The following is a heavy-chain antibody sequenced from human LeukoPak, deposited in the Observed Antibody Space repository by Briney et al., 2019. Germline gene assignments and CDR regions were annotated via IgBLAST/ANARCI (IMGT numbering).Heavy chain of an antibody. CDR2: IYYSGST. Sequence: PSETLSLTCTVSGGSISSSSYYWGWIRQPPGKGLEWIGSIYYSGSTYYNPSLKSRVTISVDTSKNRFSLKLSSVTAADTAVYYCARQTSYYYYMDVWGKGTTVTVSS. CDR3: ARQTSYYYYMDV. J-gene: IGHJ6*03. CDR1: GGSISSSSYY. V-gene: IGHV4-39*01. D-gene: IGHD1-7*01.